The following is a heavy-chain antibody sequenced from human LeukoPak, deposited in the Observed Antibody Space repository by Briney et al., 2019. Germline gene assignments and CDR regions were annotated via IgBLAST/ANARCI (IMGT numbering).Heavy chain of an antibody. V-gene: IGHV3-21*01. Sequence: GSLRLSCAASGFTFSSYSMNWVRQAPGKGLEWVSSISSSSSYIYYADSVKGRFTISRDNAKNSLYLQMNSLRAEDTAVYYCARDRQSLLYDYWGQGTLVTVSS. D-gene: IGHD3-10*01. CDR3: ARDRQSLLYDY. J-gene: IGHJ4*02. CDR2: ISSSSSYI. CDR1: GFTFSSYS.